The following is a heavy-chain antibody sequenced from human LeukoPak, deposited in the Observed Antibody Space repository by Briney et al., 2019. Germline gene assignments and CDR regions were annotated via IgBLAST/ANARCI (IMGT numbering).Heavy chain of an antibody. V-gene: IGHV3-48*03. CDR1: GFTFSSYE. CDR3: ARIPRIATPGAYF. D-gene: IGHD6-13*01. Sequence: GGSLRLSCAASGFTFSSYEMNWVRQAPGKGLEWVSYISSSGSTIYYADSVKGRFTISRDNAKNSLYLQMNSLRAEDTAVYYCARIPRIATPGAYFWGQGTLVTVSP. CDR2: ISSSGSTI. J-gene: IGHJ4*02.